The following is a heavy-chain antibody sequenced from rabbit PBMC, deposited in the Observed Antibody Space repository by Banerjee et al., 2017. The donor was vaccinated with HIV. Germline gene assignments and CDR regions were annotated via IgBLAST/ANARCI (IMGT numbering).Heavy chain of an antibody. Sequence: QEQLVESGGGLVKPEGSLTLTCKASGFDFSSYGVSWVRQAPGKGLDWIGYIDPVSVRTHYASWVNGRFTISSHNAQNTLYLQLNSLTAADTATYFCASADTMTTLNLWGQGTLVTVS. D-gene: IGHD2-1*01. CDR1: GFDFSSYG. J-gene: IGHJ4*01. CDR2: IDPVSVRT. V-gene: IGHV1S47*01. CDR3: ASADTMTTLNL.